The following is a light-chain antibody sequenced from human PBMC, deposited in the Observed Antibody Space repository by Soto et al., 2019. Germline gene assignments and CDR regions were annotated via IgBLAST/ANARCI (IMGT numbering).Light chain of an antibody. J-gene: IGKJ4*01. CDR3: QQSYNSPLT. V-gene: IGKV1-39*01. CDR1: QSISSY. Sequence: DIPMTQSPSSLSASVGDRVTITCRASQSISSYLNWYQQKPGKAPKLLIYAASSLESGVPSRFSGSGSGTHFTLTISSLQPEDFATYHCQQSYNSPLTFGGGTKVEI. CDR2: AAS.